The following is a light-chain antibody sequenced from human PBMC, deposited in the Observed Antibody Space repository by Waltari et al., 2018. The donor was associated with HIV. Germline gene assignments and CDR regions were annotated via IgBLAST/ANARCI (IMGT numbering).Light chain of an antibody. CDR2: STN. J-gene: IGLJ3*02. V-gene: IGLV8-61*01. Sequence: QTVVTQEPSFSVSPGGTVPLTCGLSSGSVSTSNYPSWYQQTPGQAPRTLIYSTNTRSSGVPDRFSGSILGNKAALTITGAQADDESDYYCVLYMGSGIWVFGGGTKLTVL. CDR3: VLYMGSGIWV. CDR1: SGSVSTSNY.